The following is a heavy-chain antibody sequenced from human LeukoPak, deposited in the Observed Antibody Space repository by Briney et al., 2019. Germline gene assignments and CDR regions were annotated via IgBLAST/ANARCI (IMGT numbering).Heavy chain of an antibody. CDR2: IYPDDSDT. D-gene: IGHD3-9*01. CDR3: ATSGYDILTGFNGGSTLFDY. V-gene: IGHV5-51*01. CDR1: GFTFTHFW. Sequence: GESLKISCKTSGFTFTHFWIVWVRQMPGKGLEWMGIIYPDDSDTRYSPSFQGQVTISADKSVSTAYLQWSSLKASDTAMYYCATSGYDILTGFNGGSTLFDYWGQGTLVTVSS. J-gene: IGHJ4*02.